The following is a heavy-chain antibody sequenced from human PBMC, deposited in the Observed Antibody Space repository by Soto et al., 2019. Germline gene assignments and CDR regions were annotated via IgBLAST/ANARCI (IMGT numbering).Heavy chain of an antibody. CDR1: GDSITSGGYY. D-gene: IGHD3-10*01. CDR3: ARDYYGAGSQYYHYGMEV. Sequence: SETLSLTCTVSGDSITSGGYYWSWLRQPPGKGLEWIGYIYHSGGASYNPSLRGRAVISIDTSKNQFSLRLNAVTAADTATYYCARDYYGAGSQYYHYGMEVWGQGTTVTVSS. J-gene: IGHJ6*02. CDR2: IYHSGGA. V-gene: IGHV4-31*03.